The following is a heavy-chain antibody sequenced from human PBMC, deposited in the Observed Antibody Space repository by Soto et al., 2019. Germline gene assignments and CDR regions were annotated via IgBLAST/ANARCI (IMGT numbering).Heavy chain of an antibody. CDR3: ARERKLDLHPYYYGMDV. CDR1: GGTFSSYA. D-gene: IGHD1-7*01. J-gene: IGHJ6*02. V-gene: IGHV1-69*13. Sequence: GASVKVSCKASGGTFSSYAISWVRQAPGQGLEWMGGIIPIFGTANYAQKFQGRVTITADESTSTAYMEPSSLRSEDTAVYYCARERKLDLHPYYYGMDVWGQGTTVTVSS. CDR2: IIPIFGTA.